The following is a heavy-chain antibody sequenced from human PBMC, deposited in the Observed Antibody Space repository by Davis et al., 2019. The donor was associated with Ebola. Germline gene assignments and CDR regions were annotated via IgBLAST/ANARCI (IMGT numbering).Heavy chain of an antibody. V-gene: IGHV3-74*01. D-gene: IGHD1-26*01. Sequence: PGGSLRLSCAASGFTFSSYWMHWVRQAPGKELVWVSRIRSDGSSTSYADSVEGRFTISRDNAKNTLYLQMNSLRAEDTALYYCAKDKGVGATTDYYGMDVWGKGTTVTVSS. CDR1: GFTFSSYW. CDR3: AKDKGVGATTDYYGMDV. CDR2: IRSDGSST. J-gene: IGHJ6*04.